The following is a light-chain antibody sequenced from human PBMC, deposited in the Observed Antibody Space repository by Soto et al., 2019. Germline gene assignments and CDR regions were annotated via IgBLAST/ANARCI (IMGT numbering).Light chain of an antibody. V-gene: IGKV1-5*03. CDR2: KAA. J-gene: IGKJ3*01. Sequence: DIQMTQSPSTQSASVGDRVTITCRASQSISSWSAWYQQKPGKAPKLLIYKAASLDSVVPSRFSGSGSGTEFTLAISGLQPDDLAIDYCQQYSTYPFTFGPGTKVEIK. CDR3: QQYSTYPFT. CDR1: QSISSW.